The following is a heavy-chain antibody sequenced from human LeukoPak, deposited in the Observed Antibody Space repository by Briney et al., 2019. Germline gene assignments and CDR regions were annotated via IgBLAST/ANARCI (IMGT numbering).Heavy chain of an antibody. J-gene: IGHJ4*02. CDR2: FDPEDGET. D-gene: IGHD6-6*01. CDR3: ATGGYSSWGNFDY. CDR1: GYTLTELS. V-gene: IGHV1-24*01. Sequence: ASVKVSCKVSGYTLTELSMHWVRQAPGKGLEWMGGFDPEDGETIYAQKFQGRVTMTEDTSTDIAYMELSSLRSEDTAVYYCATGGYSSWGNFDYWGQGTLVTDSS.